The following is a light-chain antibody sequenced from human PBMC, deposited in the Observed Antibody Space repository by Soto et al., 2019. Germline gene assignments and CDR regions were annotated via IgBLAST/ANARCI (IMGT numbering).Light chain of an antibody. V-gene: IGLV1-44*01. CDR3: AAWDDSLNVVV. J-gene: IGLJ2*01. CDR2: SND. Sequence: QSVPTQPPSTSGTPGQRVTISCSGSSSNIGSNTVNWYQQLPGAAPKLLIYSNDQRPSGVPDRLSGSKSGTSASLAFSGLQSEDEADYYCAAWDDSLNVVVFGGGTKLTVL. CDR1: SSNIGSNT.